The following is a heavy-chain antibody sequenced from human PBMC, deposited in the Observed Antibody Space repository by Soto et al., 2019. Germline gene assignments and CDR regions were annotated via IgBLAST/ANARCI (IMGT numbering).Heavy chain of an antibody. CDR1: GIAFSSYA. CDR3: AKEGEYSSGWDNFDY. Sequence: GGSLRLSCAASGIAFSSYAMSWVRQAPGKGLEWVSAISGSGGSTYYADSVKGRFTISRDNSKNTLYLQMNSLRAEDTAVYYCAKEGEYSSGWDNFDYWGQGTLVTVSS. J-gene: IGHJ4*02. CDR2: ISGSGGST. D-gene: IGHD6-19*01. V-gene: IGHV3-23*01.